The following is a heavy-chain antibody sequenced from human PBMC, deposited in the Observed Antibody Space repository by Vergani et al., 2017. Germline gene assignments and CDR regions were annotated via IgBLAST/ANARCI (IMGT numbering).Heavy chain of an antibody. J-gene: IGHJ4*02. Sequence: QVQLQESGPGLVKPSQTLSLTCTVSGGSISSGSYHWSWIRQPAGKGLEWIGRIYTSGSTNYNPSLKSRVTISVDTSKNQFSLKLSSVTAADTAVYYCARRRSSGYYXYDYWGQGTLVTVSS. CDR1: GGSISSGSYH. V-gene: IGHV4-61*02. CDR2: IYTSGST. D-gene: IGHD3-22*01. CDR3: ARRRSSGYYXYDY.